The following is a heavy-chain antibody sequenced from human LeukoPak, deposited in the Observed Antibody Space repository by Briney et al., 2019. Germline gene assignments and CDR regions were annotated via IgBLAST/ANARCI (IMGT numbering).Heavy chain of an antibody. CDR2: LYNSGST. CDR3: ARVGTMVRGHY. D-gene: IGHD3-10*01. Sequence: SETLSLTCTVSGGSISSSLYYWGWIRQPPGKGPEWIGGLYNSGSTYYNPSLKSRVTISVDTSKNQFSLKLSSVTAADTAVYYCARVGTMVRGHYWGQGTLVTVSS. CDR1: GGSISSSLYY. V-gene: IGHV4-39*07. J-gene: IGHJ4*02.